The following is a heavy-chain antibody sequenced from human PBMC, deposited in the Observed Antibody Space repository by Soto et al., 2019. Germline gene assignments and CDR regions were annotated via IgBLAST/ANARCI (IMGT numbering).Heavy chain of an antibody. CDR2: ISGGGGTT. CDR1: GFTFRSYA. Sequence: GGSLRLSCAASGFTFRSYAMSWVRQAPGKGLEWVSVISGGGGTTYYADSVKGRFTISRDNSKNTLYLQMKSLRAEDTAVYYCAKPIGDYYDNSRYYSDPNFDYWGQGTLVTVSS. J-gene: IGHJ4*02. V-gene: IGHV3-23*01. D-gene: IGHD3-22*01. CDR3: AKPIGDYYDNSRYYSDPNFDY.